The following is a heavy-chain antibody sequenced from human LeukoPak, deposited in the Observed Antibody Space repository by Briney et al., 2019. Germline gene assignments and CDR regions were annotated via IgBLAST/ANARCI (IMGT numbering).Heavy chain of an antibody. Sequence: GGSLRLSCTASGFTFSGSAMHWVRQASGKGLEWVGRIRSKANSYATAYAASVKGRFTISRDDSKNTAYLQMNSLKTEDTAVYYCSSSLWVAATPGKNFDYWGQGTLVTVSS. CDR3: SSSLWVAATPGKNFDY. V-gene: IGHV3-73*01. D-gene: IGHD2-15*01. CDR2: IRSKANSYAT. J-gene: IGHJ4*02. CDR1: GFTFSGSA.